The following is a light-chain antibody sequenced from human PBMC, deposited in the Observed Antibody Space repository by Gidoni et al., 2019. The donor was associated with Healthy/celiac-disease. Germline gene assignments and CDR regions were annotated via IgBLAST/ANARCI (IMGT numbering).Light chain of an antibody. CDR3: QQYNSYTWT. Sequence: DIQMTQSPSTLSASVGDRVTITCRASQSISTWLAWYQQKPGKAPKLLIYKASSLESGVPSRFSGSGSVTEFTLTISSLQPDDFSPYYCQQYNSYTWTFGQGTKVEIK. J-gene: IGKJ1*01. CDR1: QSISTW. V-gene: IGKV1-5*03. CDR2: KAS.